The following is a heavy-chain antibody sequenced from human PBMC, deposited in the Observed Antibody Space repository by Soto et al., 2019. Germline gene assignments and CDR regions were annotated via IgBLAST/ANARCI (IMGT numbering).Heavy chain of an antibody. CDR2: IYYSGST. V-gene: IGHV4-30-4*01. CDR1: GGSISSGDYY. Sequence: QVQLQESGPGLVKPSQTLSLTCTVPGGSISSGDYYWSWIRQPPGKGLEWIGYIYYSGSTNYNPSLSSRLTISVDTSKNQFSLNLSSVTAADTAVYYCARIVESRYTIDFDLWGRGTLVTVSS. J-gene: IGHJ2*01. D-gene: IGHD3-16*02. CDR3: ARIVESRYTIDFDL.